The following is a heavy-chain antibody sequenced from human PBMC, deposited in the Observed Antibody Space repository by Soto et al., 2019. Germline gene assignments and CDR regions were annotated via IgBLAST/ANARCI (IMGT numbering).Heavy chain of an antibody. Sequence: QVQLVQSGAEVKKPGSSVKVSCKASGGTFSSYAISWVRQAPGQGLEWMGGSIPIFGTANYAQKFQGRVTITADKSTSTAYMELSSLRSEDTAVYYCARGKAYYDILTGCFDYWGQGTLVTVSS. D-gene: IGHD3-9*01. J-gene: IGHJ4*02. CDR1: GGTFSSYA. CDR2: SIPIFGTA. V-gene: IGHV1-69*06. CDR3: ARGKAYYDILTGCFDY.